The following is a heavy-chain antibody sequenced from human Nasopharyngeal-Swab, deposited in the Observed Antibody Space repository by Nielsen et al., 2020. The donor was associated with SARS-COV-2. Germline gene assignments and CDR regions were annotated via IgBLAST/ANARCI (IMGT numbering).Heavy chain of an antibody. V-gene: IGHV4-31*02. J-gene: IGHJ4*02. CDR3: ASHDYGDYGVVDY. D-gene: IGHD4-17*01. Sequence: WIRQPPGKGLEWIGYIYYSGSTYYNPSLKSRVTISVDTSKNQFSLKLSSVTAADTAVYYCASHDYGDYGVVDYWGQGTRVPSPQ. CDR2: IYYSGST.